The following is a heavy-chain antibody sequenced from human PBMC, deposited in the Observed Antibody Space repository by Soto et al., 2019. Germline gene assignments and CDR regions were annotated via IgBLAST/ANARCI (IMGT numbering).Heavy chain of an antibody. V-gene: IGHV3-7*04. CDR2: IKEDGSEY. J-gene: IGHJ4*02. CDR1: GFTFSIYW. CDR3: ARETQYYAA. D-gene: IGHD3-10*01. Sequence: EMQLVDSGGGLVHPGDSLRLSCAASGFTFSIYWMAWVRQAPGKGLEWVANIKEDGSEYTYAASVRGRFTISRDNAQNSLDLQMNSLRVEDTVVYYCARETQYYAAWGQGTVVTVSS.